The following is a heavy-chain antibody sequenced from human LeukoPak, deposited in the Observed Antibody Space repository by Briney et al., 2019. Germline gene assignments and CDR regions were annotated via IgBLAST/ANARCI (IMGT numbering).Heavy chain of an antibody. CDR1: GDSMSGYY. Sequence: SETLSLTCSVSGDSMSGYYWSWIRQPPGKGLEWIGYVLYSGPTSYNPSLKRRVTMSADTSKNQFSLKMHSVTAADTAVYYCARHDNHPGFGRGLDPWGQGSLVTVTS. V-gene: IGHV4-59*08. J-gene: IGHJ5*02. CDR3: ARHDNHPGFGRGLDP. CDR2: VLYSGPT. D-gene: IGHD1-14*01.